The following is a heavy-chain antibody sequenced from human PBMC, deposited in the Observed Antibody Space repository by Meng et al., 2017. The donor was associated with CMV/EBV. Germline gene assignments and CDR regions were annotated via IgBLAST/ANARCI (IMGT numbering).Heavy chain of an antibody. D-gene: IGHD3-9*01. CDR2: IYPGDSDT. Sequence: GESLKISCKGSGYSFTSYWIGWVRQMPGKGLEWMGIIYPGDSDTRYSPSFQGQVTISADKSISTAYLQWSSLKASDTAMYYCARTAVPWDILTGYYDYWGQGTLVTVSS. CDR3: ARTAVPWDILTGYYDY. CDR1: GYSFTSYW. V-gene: IGHV5-51*01. J-gene: IGHJ4*02.